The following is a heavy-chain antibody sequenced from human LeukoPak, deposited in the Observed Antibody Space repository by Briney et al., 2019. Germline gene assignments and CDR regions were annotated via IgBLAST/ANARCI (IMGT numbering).Heavy chain of an antibody. V-gene: IGHV4-39*01. D-gene: IGHD3-3*01. CDR2: IYYRGST. CDR3: ARLGRTYYDFWSGP. CDR1: GGSISSSTYY. J-gene: IGHJ5*02. Sequence: SETLSLTCTVSGGSISSSTYYWGWIRQPPGKGLERIGTIYYRGSTYYNPSLKSRVTISVDTSKNQFSLKLTSVTAADTAVYYCARLGRTYYDFWSGPWGQETLVTVSS.